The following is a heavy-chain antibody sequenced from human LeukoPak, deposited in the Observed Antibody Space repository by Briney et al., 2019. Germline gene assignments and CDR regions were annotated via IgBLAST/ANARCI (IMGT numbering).Heavy chain of an antibody. CDR1: GYTFTGWY. J-gene: IGHJ4*02. D-gene: IGHD5-18*01. Sequence: VSVKASCKASGYTFTGWYIHWVREAPGQGLEWMGWINPYSADTNYAQKFQGRVTMTRDTSISTAYMELSRLRSDDTAVYYCARGSDHTAMIKDFWGQGTLVTVSS. V-gene: IGHV1-2*02. CDR3: ARGSDHTAMIKDF. CDR2: INPYSADT.